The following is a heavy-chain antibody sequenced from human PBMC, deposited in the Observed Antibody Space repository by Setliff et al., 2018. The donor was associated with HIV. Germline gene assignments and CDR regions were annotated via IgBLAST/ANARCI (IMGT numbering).Heavy chain of an antibody. D-gene: IGHD2-2*01. J-gene: IGHJ5*02. CDR1: GFNFNAYH. Sequence: GGSLRLSCAASGFNFNAYHMNWVRQAPGKGLEWVSSIRSSSSSVYYADSVKGRFTISRDNANNSLFLQMNSLGAEDTAMYYCARDSSTSSGVVWFDPWGQGTLVTVPQ. V-gene: IGHV3-21*01. CDR3: ARDSSTSSGVVWFDP. CDR2: IRSSSSSV.